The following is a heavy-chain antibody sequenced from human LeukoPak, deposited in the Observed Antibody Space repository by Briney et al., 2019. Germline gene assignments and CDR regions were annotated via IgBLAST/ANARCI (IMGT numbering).Heavy chain of an antibody. V-gene: IGHV3-74*01. D-gene: IGHD3-22*01. CDR2: INSDGSST. J-gene: IGHJ4*02. CDR1: GFTFSSYW. Sequence: PGGSLRLSCAASGFTFSSYWMSWVRQAPGKGLVWVSRINSDGSSTNYADSVKGRFTISRDNAKNTLYLQMNSLRVEDTAVYYCARAVRRSGYYKDYYFDYWGQGTLVTVSS. CDR3: ARAVRRSGYYKDYYFDY.